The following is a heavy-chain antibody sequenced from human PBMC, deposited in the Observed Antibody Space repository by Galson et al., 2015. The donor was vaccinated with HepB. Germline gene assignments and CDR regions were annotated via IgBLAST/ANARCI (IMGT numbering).Heavy chain of an antibody. J-gene: IGHJ5*02. CDR3: ATVLRRSGPSYYYGSGSLVGFDP. CDR1: GYTLTELS. D-gene: IGHD3-10*01. V-gene: IGHV1-24*01. Sequence: SVKVSCKVSGYTLTELSMHWVRQAPGKGLEWMGGFDPEDGETIYAQKFQGRVTMTEDTSTDTAYMELSSLRSEDTAVYYCATVLRRSGPSYYYGSGSLVGFDPWGQGTLVTVSS. CDR2: FDPEDGET.